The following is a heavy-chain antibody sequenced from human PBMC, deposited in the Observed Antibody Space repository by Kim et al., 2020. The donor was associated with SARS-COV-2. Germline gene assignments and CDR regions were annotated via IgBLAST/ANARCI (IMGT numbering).Heavy chain of an antibody. D-gene: IGHD6-19*01. J-gene: IGHJ3*02. CDR3: ARGSQQWLVRGAFYI. V-gene: IGHV3-30*01. Sequence: ADSVKDRFTNSRDNSKNTLYLQMNSLRAEDTAVYYCARGSQQWLVRGAFYIWGQGTMVTVSS.